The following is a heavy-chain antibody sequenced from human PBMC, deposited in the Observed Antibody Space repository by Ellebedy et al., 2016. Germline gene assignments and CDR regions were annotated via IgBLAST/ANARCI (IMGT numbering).Heavy chain of an antibody. D-gene: IGHD3-10*01. CDR3: TRDYYYGSGSSLGAYGMDV. V-gene: IGHV3-49*03. CDR1: GFTFGDYA. J-gene: IGHJ6*02. Sequence: SLKISXTASGFTFGDYAMSWFRQAPGKGLEWVGFIRSKAYGGTTEYAASVKGRFTISRDDSKSIAYLQMNSLKTEDTAVYYCTRDYYYGSGSSLGAYGMDVWGQGTTVTVSS. CDR2: IRSKAYGGTT.